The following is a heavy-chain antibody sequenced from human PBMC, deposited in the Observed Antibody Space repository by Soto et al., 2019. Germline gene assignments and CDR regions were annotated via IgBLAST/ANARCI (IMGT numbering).Heavy chain of an antibody. CDR3: ARAGIVGAIAFDY. Sequence: ASVKVSCKASGYTFTGYYMHRVRQAPGQGLEWMGWINPNSGGTNYAQKFQGWVTTTRDTSISTAYMELSRLRSDDTAVYYCARAGIVGAIAFDYWGQGTLVTVSS. J-gene: IGHJ4*02. D-gene: IGHD1-26*01. V-gene: IGHV1-2*04. CDR1: GYTFTGYY. CDR2: INPNSGGT.